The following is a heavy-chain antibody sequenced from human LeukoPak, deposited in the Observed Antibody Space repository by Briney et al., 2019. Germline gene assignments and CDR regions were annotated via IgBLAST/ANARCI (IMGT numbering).Heavy chain of an antibody. CDR1: GFTFSSYA. CDR2: ISGSGGST. Sequence: GGSLRLSCAASGFTFSSYAMNWVRQAPGKGLEWVSAISGSGGSTYYADSVKGRFTFSRDNSRNTLYLQMNSLRAEDTAVYYCAKSRAGMSSHDAFNIWGQGTMVTVSS. D-gene: IGHD6-19*01. V-gene: IGHV3-23*01. CDR3: AKSRAGMSSHDAFNI. J-gene: IGHJ3*02.